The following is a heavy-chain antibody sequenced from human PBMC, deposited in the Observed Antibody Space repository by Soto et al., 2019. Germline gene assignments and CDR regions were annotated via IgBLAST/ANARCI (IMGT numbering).Heavy chain of an antibody. CDR1: GYSFTSYW. CDR3: ARHGDPRSSGWLGWFDP. V-gene: IGHV5-51*01. J-gene: IGHJ5*02. D-gene: IGHD6-19*01. Sequence: PGESLKISCKCSGYSFTSYWIGWVRQMPGKGLEWMGIIYPGDSDTRYSPSFQGQVTISADKSISTAYLQWSSLKASDTAMYYCARHGDPRSSGWLGWFDPWGRGTLVTVSS. CDR2: IYPGDSDT.